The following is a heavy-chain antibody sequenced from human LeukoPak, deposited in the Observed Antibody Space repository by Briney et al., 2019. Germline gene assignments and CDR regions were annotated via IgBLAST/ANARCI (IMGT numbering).Heavy chain of an antibody. Sequence: GGSLRLSCAVSGFTFGDYYMSWIRQAPGKGLECISYISSSGLIINYADSVKGRFTNSRDNAKNSLYLQMNSLRVEDTAVYYCARTSIAAAGTGGWFDPWGQGTLVTVSS. CDR3: ARTSIAAAGTGGWFDP. CDR1: GFTFGDYY. D-gene: IGHD6-13*01. V-gene: IGHV3-11*01. J-gene: IGHJ5*02. CDR2: ISSSGLII.